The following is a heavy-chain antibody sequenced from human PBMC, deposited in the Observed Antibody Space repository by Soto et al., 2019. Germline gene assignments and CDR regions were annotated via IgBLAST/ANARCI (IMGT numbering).Heavy chain of an antibody. CDR2: MNPNSGAT. CDR3: AIAAFGGGVHFVC. CDR1: GYTFANYD. Sequence: QVQLEQSGAEVKKPGASVKVSCKNSGYTFANYDMNWVRLSTEQGLEWMGWMNPNSGATVFPQKFQGRVSMSGDISPPTAHMKLSSLTFEDTRMYFCAIAAFGGGVHFVCWGQGTLVTGSS. V-gene: IGHV1-8*01. D-gene: IGHD3-10*01. J-gene: IGHJ4*02.